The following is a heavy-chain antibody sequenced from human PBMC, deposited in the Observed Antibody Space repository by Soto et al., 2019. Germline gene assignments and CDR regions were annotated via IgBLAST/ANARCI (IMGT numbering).Heavy chain of an antibody. V-gene: IGHV5-51*01. Sequence: GESLKISCQGSGYSFTSYWIGWVRQIPGKGLEWMGIIYPGDSDTRYSPSFQGQVTISADKSISTAFLQWSSLKASDTAMYYCARLPTLYSGSYFDYWGQGALVTVSS. CDR2: IYPGDSDT. CDR1: GYSFTSYW. CDR3: ARLPTLYSGSYFDY. D-gene: IGHD1-26*01. J-gene: IGHJ4*02.